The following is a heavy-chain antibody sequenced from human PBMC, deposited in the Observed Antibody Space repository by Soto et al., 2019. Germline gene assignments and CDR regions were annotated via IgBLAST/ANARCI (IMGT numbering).Heavy chain of an antibody. Sequence: SETLSLTCTVSGGSISSGDYYWSWIRQSPGKGLEWIGYIYYSGSTYYNPSLKSRVTISVDTSKNQFSLKLSSVTAADTAVYYCARLYPRALWFGESMGDWFDPWGQGTLVTVSS. CDR3: ARLYPRALWFGESMGDWFDP. D-gene: IGHD3-10*01. CDR1: GGSISSGDYY. V-gene: IGHV4-30-4*01. CDR2: IYYSGST. J-gene: IGHJ5*02.